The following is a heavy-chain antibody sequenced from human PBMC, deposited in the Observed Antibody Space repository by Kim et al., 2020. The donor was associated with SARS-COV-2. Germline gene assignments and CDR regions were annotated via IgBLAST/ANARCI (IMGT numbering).Heavy chain of an antibody. V-gene: IGHV4-34*01. Sequence: SETLSLTCAVYGGSFSGYYWSWIRQPPGKGLEWIGEINHSGSTNYNPSLKSRVTISVDTSKNQFSLKLSSVTAADTAVYYCARGFYGENYYMDVWGKGTTVTVSS. J-gene: IGHJ6*03. D-gene: IGHD3-10*01. CDR2: INHSGST. CDR3: ARGFYGENYYMDV. CDR1: GGSFSGYY.